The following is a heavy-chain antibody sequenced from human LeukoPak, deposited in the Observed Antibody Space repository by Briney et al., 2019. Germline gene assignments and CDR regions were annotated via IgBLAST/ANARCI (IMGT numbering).Heavy chain of an antibody. CDR1: GGSISSSNW. J-gene: IGHJ4*02. V-gene: IGHV4-4*02. D-gene: IGHD6-13*01. CDR2: IYHSGST. CDR3: ARGKRSSWYPFFDY. Sequence: SGTLSLTCAVSGGSISSSNWWSWVRQPLGKGLEWIGEIYHSGSTNYNPSLKSRVTISVDKSKNQFSLKLGSVTAADTAVYYCARGKRSSWYPFFDYWGQGTLVTVSS.